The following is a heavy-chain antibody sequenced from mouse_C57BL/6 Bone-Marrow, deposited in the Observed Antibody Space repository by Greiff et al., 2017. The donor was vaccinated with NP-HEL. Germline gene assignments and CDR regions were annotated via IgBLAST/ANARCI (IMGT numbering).Heavy chain of an antibody. CDR1: GYSITSGYY. V-gene: IGHV3-6*01. J-gene: IGHJ1*03. Sequence: EVQRVESGPGLVKPSQSLSLTCSVTGYSITSGYYWNWIRQFPGNKLEWMGYISYDGSNNYNPSLKNRISITRDTSKNQFFLKLNSVTTEDTATYYCARRPSHPHLYFDVWGTGATVTVSS. CDR3: ARRPSHPHLYFDV. CDR2: ISYDGSN.